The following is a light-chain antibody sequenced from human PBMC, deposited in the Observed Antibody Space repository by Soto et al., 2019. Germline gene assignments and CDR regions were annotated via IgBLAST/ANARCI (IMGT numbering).Light chain of an antibody. V-gene: IGKV1-39*01. Sequence: IQMIQSPSSLSATVRDRVNMNCRASQSISSDLNWYQQKPGKAPKVLIYAASTLQSGVPSRFSGSGSGTDFTLTISSLQPDDFATYYCQQSYSTPYTFGQGTRLEI. J-gene: IGKJ5*01. CDR2: AAS. CDR1: QSISSD. CDR3: QQSYSTPYT.